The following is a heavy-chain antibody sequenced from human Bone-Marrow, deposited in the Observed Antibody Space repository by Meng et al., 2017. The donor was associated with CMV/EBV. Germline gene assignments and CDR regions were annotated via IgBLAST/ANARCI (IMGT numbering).Heavy chain of an antibody. Sequence: SVKVSCKASGGTFGDYTVSWVRQALGQGLERMGRVTPIVGIHRYAKIYQDRVTITADKFTSTTYMELSGLNSEDTAVYSCATSQWSSANCRDDYNWFDSWGQGTLVTVSS. CDR1: GGTFGDYT. D-gene: IGHD2-2*01. J-gene: IGHJ5*01. CDR3: ATSQWSSANCRDDYNWFDS. CDR2: VTPIVGIH. V-gene: IGHV1-69*02.